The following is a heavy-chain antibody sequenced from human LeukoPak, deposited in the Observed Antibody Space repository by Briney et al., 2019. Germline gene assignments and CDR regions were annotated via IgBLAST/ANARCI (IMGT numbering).Heavy chain of an antibody. D-gene: IGHD3-22*01. J-gene: IGHJ4*02. V-gene: IGHV1-8*01. Sequence: ASVKVSCKASGYTFTSYDINWVRQATGRGLEWMGWMNPNSGNTGYAQKFQGRVTMTRNTSISTAYMELSGLRSEDTAVYYCARLYDSSGYSYWGQGTLVTVSS. CDR3: ARLYDSSGYSY. CDR2: MNPNSGNT. CDR1: GYTFTSYD.